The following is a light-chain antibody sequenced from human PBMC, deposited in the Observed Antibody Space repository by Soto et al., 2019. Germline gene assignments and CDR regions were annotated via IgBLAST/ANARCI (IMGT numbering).Light chain of an antibody. CDR3: QQYNTWST. J-gene: IGKJ1*01. CDR1: QSVTSN. V-gene: IGKV3-15*01. CDR2: GAS. Sequence: EIVMTQSPATLSVSPGERATLSCRASQSVTSNLAWYQQKPGQAPRLLIYGASTRATGIPARFSGSGSGTEFTLTISSLQSEDFAVYYCQQYNTWSTVGQGTKVDSK.